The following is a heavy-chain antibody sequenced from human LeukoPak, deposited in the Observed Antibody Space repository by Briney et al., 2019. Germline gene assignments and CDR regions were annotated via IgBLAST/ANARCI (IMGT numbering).Heavy chain of an antibody. V-gene: IGHV3-23*01. CDR2: ISGSGGGT. CDR3: ARVVPPTDYGSGSYFWDPYYFDY. Sequence: GSLRLSCAAAGFTVSTSAMSWVRQAPGKGLEWVSGISGSGGGTYYADSVKGRFSISRDISKNTLYLQMNSLRAEDTAVYYCARVVPPTDYGSGSYFWDPYYFDYWGQGTLVTVSS. J-gene: IGHJ4*02. CDR1: GFTVSTSA. D-gene: IGHD3-10*01.